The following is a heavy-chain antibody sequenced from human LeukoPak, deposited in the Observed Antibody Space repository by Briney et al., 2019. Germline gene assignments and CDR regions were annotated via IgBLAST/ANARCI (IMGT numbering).Heavy chain of an antibody. Sequence: GGSLRHSCAASGFTFSDYYMSWIRQAPGKGLEWVSAISGSGGSTYYADSVKGRFTISRDNSKNTLYLQMNSLRAEDTAVYYCAKEGEYSYGYFHFDYWGQGTLVTVSS. V-gene: IGHV3-23*01. CDR3: AKEGEYSYGYFHFDY. J-gene: IGHJ4*02. CDR2: ISGSGGST. D-gene: IGHD5-18*01. CDR1: GFTFSDYY.